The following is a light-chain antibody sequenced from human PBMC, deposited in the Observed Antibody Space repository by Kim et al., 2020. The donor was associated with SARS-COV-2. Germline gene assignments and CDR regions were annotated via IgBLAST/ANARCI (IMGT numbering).Light chain of an antibody. CDR2: GAS. Sequence: EIVLTQSRGTLSLSPGERATLSCRASQSVSSNYLAWYQQKPGQAPRLLIYGASSRATGIPDRFSGSGSGTDFTLTITRLEPEDFAVYYCQQYSSSPATFGQGTKVDIK. CDR1: QSVSSNY. CDR3: QQYSSSPAT. J-gene: IGKJ1*01. V-gene: IGKV3-20*01.